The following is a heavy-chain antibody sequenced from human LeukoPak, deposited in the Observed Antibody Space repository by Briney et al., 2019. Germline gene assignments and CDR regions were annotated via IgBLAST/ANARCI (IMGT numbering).Heavy chain of an antibody. D-gene: IGHD2-2*01. J-gene: IGHJ6*04. V-gene: IGHV1-69*01. CDR1: GGTFSSYA. CDR3: ASEGSTSCDV. Sequence: ASVKVSCKASGGTFSSYAISWVRQAPGQGLEWMGGITPIFGTANYAQKFQGRVTITADESTSTAYMELSSLRSEDTAVYYCASEGSTSCDVWGKGTTVTVSS. CDR2: ITPIFGTA.